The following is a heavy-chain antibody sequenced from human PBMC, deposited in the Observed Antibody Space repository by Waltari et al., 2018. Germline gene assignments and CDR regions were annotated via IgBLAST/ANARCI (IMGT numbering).Heavy chain of an antibody. V-gene: IGHV3-30*03. D-gene: IGHD3-22*01. CDR3: ARDKSFITTGAFDM. J-gene: IGHJ3*02. CDR1: ASTPFTSA. Sequence: QDHLVESGGGVVPPGTYLRLSCAASASTPFTSAIHWVRQAPGKGLEWVSIISYDGSNKLYRNSVRGRFTIARDNSKKTVYLQMNSLRVEDTAVYYCARDKSFITTGAFDMWGQGTMVTVSS. CDR2: ISYDGSNK.